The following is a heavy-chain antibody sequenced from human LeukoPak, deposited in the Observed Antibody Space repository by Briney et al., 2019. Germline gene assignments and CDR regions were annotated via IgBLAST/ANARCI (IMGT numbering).Heavy chain of an antibody. CDR2: IIPIFGTA. Sequence: SVKVSCKASGGTFSSYAITWVRQAPGQGLEWMGGIIPIFGTANYAQKFQGRVTITTDESTSTAYMELSSLRSEDTAVYYCARDNYAGANWFDPWGQGTLVTVSS. V-gene: IGHV1-69*05. D-gene: IGHD1-7*01. J-gene: IGHJ5*02. CDR3: ARDNYAGANWFDP. CDR1: GGTFSSYA.